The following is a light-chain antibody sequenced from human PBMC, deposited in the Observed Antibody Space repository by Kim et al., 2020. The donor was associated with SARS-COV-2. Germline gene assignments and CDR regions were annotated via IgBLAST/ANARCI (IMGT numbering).Light chain of an antibody. Sequence: QSASISCRSSQSLVRSNGDIWLSCFQQWPGQSPRRLIYNFSTRDSWVPDRFIGSGSGTDFTLKISRVEAEDVVIYYCLQGTHWPKTFGQVTKLEI. CDR1: QSLVRSNGDIW. CDR2: NFS. J-gene: IGKJ2*01. V-gene: IGKV2-30*02. CDR3: LQGTHWPKT.